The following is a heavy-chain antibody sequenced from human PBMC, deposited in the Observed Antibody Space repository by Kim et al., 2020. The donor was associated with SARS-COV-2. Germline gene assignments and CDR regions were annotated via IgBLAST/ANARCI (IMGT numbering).Heavy chain of an antibody. CDR1: GFSLSNYG. J-gene: IGHJ6*02. V-gene: IGHV3-33*05. CDR2: ILHDGTNK. Sequence: GGSLRLSCAASGFSLSNYGMHWVRQAPGKGLEWVAVILHDGTNKYYGDSVKGRFTISRDRSKNTLFLQMSSLRGEDTAGYYCARNLVTRYSSSWNAMDVWGQGTTVTVSS. CDR3: ARNLVTRYSSSWNAMDV. D-gene: IGHD6-13*01.